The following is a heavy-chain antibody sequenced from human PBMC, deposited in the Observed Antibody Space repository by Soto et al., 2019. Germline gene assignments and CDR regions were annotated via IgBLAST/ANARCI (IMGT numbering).Heavy chain of an antibody. CDR1: GFTVHGNY. V-gene: IGHV3-53*01. CDR3: ASARTYNYAFDF. CDR2: VFSGGST. D-gene: IGHD5-18*01. J-gene: IGHJ4*02. Sequence: LRLSCAPSGFTVHGNYMTWVRQASGKGLEWVSVVFSGGSTFYADSVKGRFTISRDTSKNTLSLQMNSLRAEDTAVYFCASARTYNYAFDFWGQGTLVTVSS.